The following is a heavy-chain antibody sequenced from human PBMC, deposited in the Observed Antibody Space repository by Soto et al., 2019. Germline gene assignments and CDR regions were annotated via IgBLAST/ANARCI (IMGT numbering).Heavy chain of an antibody. Sequence: EVQLLESGGGVVQRGGSLRLSCAASGFTVTSHAMSWVRQAPGKGLEWVSSISGSGDGTYYGDSVKGRFTISRDSSSSTLYLEMKNLRGEDTAVYFCTRNRRSLLMVYGFGGMDVWGQGTTVTVSS. CDR1: GFTVTSHA. J-gene: IGHJ6*02. CDR2: ISGSGDGT. CDR3: TRNRRSLLMVYGFGGMDV. D-gene: IGHD2-8*01. V-gene: IGHV3-23*01.